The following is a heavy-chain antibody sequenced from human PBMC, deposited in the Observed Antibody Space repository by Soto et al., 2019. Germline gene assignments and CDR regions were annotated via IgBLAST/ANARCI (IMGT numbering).Heavy chain of an antibody. D-gene: IGHD6-19*01. CDR2: ISYDGSNR. CDR3: ARDTDGSGWEYYFDY. Sequence: PGGSLRLSCAASGFTFSSYAMHWVRQAPGKGLEWVAVISYDGSNRYYADSVKGRFTISRDNSKNTLYLQMNSLRAEDTAVYYCARDTDGSGWEYYFDYWGQGTLVTVSS. J-gene: IGHJ4*02. V-gene: IGHV3-30-3*01. CDR1: GFTFSSYA.